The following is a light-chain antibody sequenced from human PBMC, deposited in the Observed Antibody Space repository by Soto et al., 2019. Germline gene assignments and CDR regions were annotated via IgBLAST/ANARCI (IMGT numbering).Light chain of an antibody. V-gene: IGLV1-40*01. CDR1: SSSIGAGYD. CDR2: GNN. Sequence: QSVLTQPPSVSGAPGQRVTISCTGSSSSIGAGYDVHWYQQLPGTAPKLLIYGNNNRPSGVPDRFSGSKSGTSTSLAITGLQAEDGADYYCQSYDSGLSGSVFGTGTKLTVL. CDR3: QSYDSGLSGSV. J-gene: IGLJ1*01.